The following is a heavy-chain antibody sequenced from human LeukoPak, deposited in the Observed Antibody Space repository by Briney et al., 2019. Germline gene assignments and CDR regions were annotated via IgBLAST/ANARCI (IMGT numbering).Heavy chain of an antibody. CDR3: TQSNY. CDR2: IRSKADNYAT. Sequence: PGGSLRLSCEASGFTFRSYAMSWVRQASGKGLEWVGRIRSKADNYATAYAASVQGRCTISRDDSKNTAYLQLNSLKTEDTAVYYCTQSNYWGQGALVTVSS. V-gene: IGHV3-73*01. CDR1: GFTFRSYA. J-gene: IGHJ4*02.